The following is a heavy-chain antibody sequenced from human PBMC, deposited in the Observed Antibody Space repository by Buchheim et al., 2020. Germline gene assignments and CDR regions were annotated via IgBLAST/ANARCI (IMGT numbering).Heavy chain of an antibody. CDR2: IYYSGST. J-gene: IGHJ6*02. CDR3: AREVPSIAAAGDYGMDV. Sequence: QLQLQESGPGLVKPSETLSLTCTVSGGSISSSSYYWGWIRQPPGKGLEWIGSIYYSGSTYYNQSLKSRVTISVDTSKNQFSLKLSSVTAADTAVYYCAREVPSIAAAGDYGMDVWGQGTT. V-gene: IGHV4-39*02. CDR1: GGSISSSSYY. D-gene: IGHD6-13*01.